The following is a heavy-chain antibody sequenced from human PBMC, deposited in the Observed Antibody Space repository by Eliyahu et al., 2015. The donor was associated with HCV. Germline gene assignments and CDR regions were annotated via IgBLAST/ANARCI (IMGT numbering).Heavy chain of an antibody. CDR3: ARDYITMVRGVTSYGMDV. Sequence: QVQLQESGPGLVKPSQTLSLTCTXXGGSISSXGXYWSWIRQHPGKGLEWIGYIYYSGSTYYNPSLKSRVTISVDTSKNQFSLKLSSVTAADTAVYYCARDYITMVRGVTSYGMDVWGQGTTVTVSS. D-gene: IGHD3-10*01. J-gene: IGHJ6*02. CDR1: GGSISSXGXY. CDR2: IYYSGST. V-gene: IGHV4-31*03.